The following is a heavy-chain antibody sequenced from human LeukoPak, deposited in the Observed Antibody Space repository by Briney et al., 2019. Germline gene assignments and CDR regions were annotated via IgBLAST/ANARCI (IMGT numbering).Heavy chain of an antibody. J-gene: IGHJ5*02. CDR1: GYTFTSYG. D-gene: IGHD2-21*01. CDR2: ISAYNGNT. CDR3: ARVDEHIRRFDP. V-gene: IGHV1-18*01. Sequence: ASVKVSCKASGYTFTSYGISWVRHAPGQGLEWMGWISAYNGNTNYAQKLQGRVTMTTDTSTSTAYMELRSLRSDDTGVYYCARVDEHIRRFDPWGQGTLVTVSS.